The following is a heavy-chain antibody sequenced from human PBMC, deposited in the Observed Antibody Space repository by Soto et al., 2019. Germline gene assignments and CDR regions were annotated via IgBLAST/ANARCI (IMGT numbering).Heavy chain of an antibody. V-gene: IGHV4-31*03. CDR1: GGSISSGGYF. CDR3: ARGVAI. D-gene: IGHD2-15*01. J-gene: IGHJ3*02. CDR2: IYYNGST. Sequence: QVQLQESGPGLVQPSQTLSLTCTVSGGSISSGGYFWSWIRQHPGKGLEWIGSIYYNGSTYCNPSLKRRITISVDKSKNQFSLKLSSVTAADTAVYYCARGVAIWGQGTMVTVSS.